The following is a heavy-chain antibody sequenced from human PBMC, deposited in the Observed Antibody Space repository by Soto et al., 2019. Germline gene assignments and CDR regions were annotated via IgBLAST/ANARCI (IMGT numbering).Heavy chain of an antibody. Sequence: QVQLEQSGAEVKKPGASVKVSCKASGYTFTGYYIHWVRQAPGEGLEWMGWINPNSGGTNYAQNFQGWVVMTRDTSISTAYMDLTRLKSDDTAVYYCASHRGSGFDPNALDVWGQGTTVTVS. J-gene: IGHJ6*02. CDR3: ASHRGSGFDPNALDV. D-gene: IGHD5-12*01. CDR2: INPNSGGT. V-gene: IGHV1-2*04. CDR1: GYTFTGYY.